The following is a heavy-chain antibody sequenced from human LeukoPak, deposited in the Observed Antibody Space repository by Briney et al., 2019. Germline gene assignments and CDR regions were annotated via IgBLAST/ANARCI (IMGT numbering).Heavy chain of an antibody. CDR1: GGSISSHY. CDR3: ASVLAAAMVIDY. D-gene: IGHD5-18*01. V-gene: IGHV4-59*11. CDR2: IYYSGST. J-gene: IGHJ4*02. Sequence: SETLSLTCTVSGGSISSHYWSWIRQPPGKGLEWIGYIYYSGSTNYNPSLKSRVTISVDTSRNQFSLKLSSVTAADTAVYYCASVLAAAMVIDYWGQGTLVTVSS.